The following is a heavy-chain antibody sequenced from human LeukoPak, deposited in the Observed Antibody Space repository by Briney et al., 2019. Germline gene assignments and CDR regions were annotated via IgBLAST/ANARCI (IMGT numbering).Heavy chain of an antibody. Sequence: GGSLRLSCASSGFTFSSYGMSWVRQAPGKGLEWVSSVSACGGETFYGDSVKGRFIVSRDNSKNTLYLQMKTLRAEDTATYYCAKDSGTWNDSDYWGQGTLVTVSS. CDR3: AKDSGTWNDSDY. D-gene: IGHD1-1*01. V-gene: IGHV3-23*01. CDR1: GFTFSSYG. J-gene: IGHJ4*02. CDR2: VSACGGET.